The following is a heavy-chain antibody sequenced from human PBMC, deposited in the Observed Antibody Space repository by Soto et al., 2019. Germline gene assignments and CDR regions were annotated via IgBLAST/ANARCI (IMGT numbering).Heavy chain of an antibody. J-gene: IGHJ6*02. V-gene: IGHV5-51*01. CDR2: IYPGDSQT. CDR1: GYSFTTYW. CDR3: ARRSYCDGDCTRRPYDYYGMDV. D-gene: IGHD2-21*02. Sequence: EVQLVQSGAEVKKPGESLKISCKGSGYSFTTYWIVWVRQMPGKGLEWMGYIYPGDSQTRYSPSLQGQVTMSADKSTSTPYLQWSRLKASEPAMYYCARRSYCDGDCTRRPYDYYGMDVWGQGTTVTVSS.